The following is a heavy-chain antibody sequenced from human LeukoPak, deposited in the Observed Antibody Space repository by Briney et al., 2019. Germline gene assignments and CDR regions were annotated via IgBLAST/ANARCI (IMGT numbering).Heavy chain of an antibody. CDR3: ARGFCTSAACYPGGVWFDP. D-gene: IGHD2-8*01. V-gene: IGHV4-59*01. J-gene: IGHJ5*02. CDR1: GGSISSYQ. CDR2: IYYSGST. Sequence: SETLSLTCTVSGGSISSYQWSWIRQPPGKGLEWVGYIYYSGSTNYNPSLKNRVTISVDTSKNQFSLKLSSVTAADTAMYYCARGFCTSAACYPGGVWFDPWGQGMLVTVSS.